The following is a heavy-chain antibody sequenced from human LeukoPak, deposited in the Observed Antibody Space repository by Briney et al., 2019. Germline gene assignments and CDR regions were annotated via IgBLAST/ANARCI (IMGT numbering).Heavy chain of an antibody. Sequence: SETLSLTCAVCGGSFSGYYWSWIRQPPGKGLEWIGEINHSGSTNYNPSLKSRVTISVDTSKNQFSLKLSSVTAADTAVYYCATPLGIAVAGTNYWGQGTLVTVSS. CDR1: GGSFSGYY. V-gene: IGHV4-34*01. CDR3: ATPLGIAVAGTNY. D-gene: IGHD6-19*01. CDR2: INHSGST. J-gene: IGHJ4*02.